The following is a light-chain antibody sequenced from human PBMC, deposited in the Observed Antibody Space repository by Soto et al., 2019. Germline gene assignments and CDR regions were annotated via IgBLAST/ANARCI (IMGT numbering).Light chain of an antibody. CDR2: GAS. CDR1: ESISRDY. J-gene: IGKJ2*01. Sequence: EIVLTQSLGTLSLFPGQRATLSCRASESISRDYLAWYQQRLGQAPRLIIYGASSGATGIPDRFSGSGSGTDFTLTISRLEPEDFAIYYCQQYGGVPYTFGQGTKLKIK. CDR3: QQYGGVPYT. V-gene: IGKV3-20*01.